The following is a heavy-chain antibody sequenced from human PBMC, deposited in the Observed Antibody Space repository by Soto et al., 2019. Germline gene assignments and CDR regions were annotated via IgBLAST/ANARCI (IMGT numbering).Heavy chain of an antibody. CDR2: IYPGDSKT. Sequence: GESLKISCKGSVFSFTTYWIAWVRQMPGKCLEWMGIIYPGDSKTTXSPSFQGPXTISAYKSISTXYLQWXSLKASDTAVYYCARDRGYYNDYWRQGTLVTVSS. CDR1: VFSFTTYW. V-gene: IGHV5-51*01. J-gene: IGHJ4*02. D-gene: IGHD3-9*01. CDR3: ARDRGYYNDY.